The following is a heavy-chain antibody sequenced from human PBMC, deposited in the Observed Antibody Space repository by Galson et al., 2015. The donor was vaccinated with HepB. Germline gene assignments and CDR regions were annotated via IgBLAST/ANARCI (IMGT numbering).Heavy chain of an antibody. CDR1: GFTFSGSA. J-gene: IGHJ6*02. CDR3: TSGANYGDYGAGV. Sequence: SLRLSCAASGFTFSGSAMHWVRQASGKGLEWVGRIRSKANSYATAYAASVKGRFTISRDDSKNTAYLQMNSLKTEDTAVYYCTSGANYGDYGAGVWGQGTTVTVSS. CDR2: IRSKANSYAT. D-gene: IGHD4-17*01. V-gene: IGHV3-73*01.